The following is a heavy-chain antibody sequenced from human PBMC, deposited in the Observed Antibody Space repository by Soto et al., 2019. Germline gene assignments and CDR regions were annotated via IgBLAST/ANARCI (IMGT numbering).Heavy chain of an antibody. CDR2: ISYDGSNK. Sequence: WWSLRLSCAASVFTFSSYAMHWVRQAPGKGLEWVAVISYDGSNKYYADSVKGRFTISRDNSKNTLYLQMNSLRAEDTAVYYCASRVVVPAAIRDDDAFDIWGQGTMVTVSS. CDR3: ASRVVVPAAIRDDDAFDI. D-gene: IGHD2-2*02. V-gene: IGHV3-30-3*01. CDR1: VFTFSSYA. J-gene: IGHJ3*02.